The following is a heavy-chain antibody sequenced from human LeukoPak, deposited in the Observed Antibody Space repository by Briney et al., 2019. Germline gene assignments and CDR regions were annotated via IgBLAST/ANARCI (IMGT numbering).Heavy chain of an antibody. J-gene: IGHJ4*02. CDR3: AKDRVNYGEGNFDY. D-gene: IGHD4-17*01. Sequence: PGGSLRLSCAASGFTFSSYGMHWVRQAPGKGLEWVAVISYDGSNKYYADSVKGRFTISRDNSKNTLYLQMNSLRAEDTAVYYCAKDRVNYGEGNFDYWGQGTLVTVPS. V-gene: IGHV3-30*18. CDR2: ISYDGSNK. CDR1: GFTFSSYG.